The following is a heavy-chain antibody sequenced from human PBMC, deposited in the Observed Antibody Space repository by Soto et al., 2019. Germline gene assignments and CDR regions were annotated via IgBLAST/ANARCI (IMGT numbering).Heavy chain of an antibody. CDR1: GGSISSYY. J-gene: IGHJ6*03. D-gene: IGHD3-3*01. Sequence: SETLSLTCTVSGGSISSYYWSWIRQPPGKGLEWIGYIYYSGSTNYNPSLKSRVTISVDTSKNQFSLKLSSVTAADTAVYYCARDAFDYDLWSGPPKEYYYYMDVWGKGTTVTVSS. CDR3: ARDAFDYDLWSGPPKEYYYYMDV. CDR2: IYYSGST. V-gene: IGHV4-59*01.